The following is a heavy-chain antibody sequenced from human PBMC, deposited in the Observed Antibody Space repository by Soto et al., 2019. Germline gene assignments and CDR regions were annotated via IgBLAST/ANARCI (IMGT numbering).Heavy chain of an antibody. CDR3: AREAQPCSGGSCYPGSYFDY. Sequence: GGSLRLSCAASGFTFSDYYMSWIRQAPGKGLEWVSYISSSGSTIYYADSVKGRFTISRDNAKNSLYLQMNSLRAEDTAVYYCAREAQPCSGGSCYPGSYFDYWGQGTLVTVSS. CDR1: GFTFSDYY. CDR2: ISSSGSTI. V-gene: IGHV3-11*01. J-gene: IGHJ4*02. D-gene: IGHD2-15*01.